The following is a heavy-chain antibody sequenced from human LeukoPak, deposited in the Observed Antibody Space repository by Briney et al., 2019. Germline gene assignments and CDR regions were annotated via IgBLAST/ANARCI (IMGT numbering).Heavy chain of an antibody. V-gene: IGHV3-66*01. CDR3: AMGAIVATIDY. D-gene: IGHD5-12*01. Sequence: GGSLRLSCAASGLTVSSNYMSWVRQASGKGLEWVSLIYSGSSTYYADSVKGRFTISRDKSKNTLYLQMSSLRVKDTAVYYCAMGAIVATIDYWGQGTLVTVSS. CDR1: GLTVSSNY. J-gene: IGHJ4*02. CDR2: IYSGSST.